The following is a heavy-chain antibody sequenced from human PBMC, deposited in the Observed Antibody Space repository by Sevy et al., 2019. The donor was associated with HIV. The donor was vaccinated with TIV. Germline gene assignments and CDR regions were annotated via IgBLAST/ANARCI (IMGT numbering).Heavy chain of an antibody. CDR2: ISAYNGNT. D-gene: IGHD5-12*01. CDR1: GYTFPSYG. CDR3: ARGGYSGYGGSFDI. J-gene: IGHJ3*02. V-gene: IGHV1-18*01. Sequence: ASVTVSCQASGYTFPSYGISWVRQAPGQGLEWMGWISAYNGNTNYAQKLQGRVTMTTDTSTSTAYMELRSLRSDDTAGYYCARGGYSGYGGSFDIWGQGTMVTVSS.